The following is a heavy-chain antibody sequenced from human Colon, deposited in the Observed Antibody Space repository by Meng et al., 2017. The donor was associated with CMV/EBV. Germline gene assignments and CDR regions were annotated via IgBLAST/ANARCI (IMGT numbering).Heavy chain of an antibody. CDR1: GGSVTNNLYS. Sequence: SETLSLTCNVSGGSVTNNLYSWSWIRQPPGKGLEWIGYIYYSGSTKYNPSLKSRVTISVDMSKNQFSLNLTSVTAADTAVYYCARVVSTAGEAVDWGQGTLVTVSS. CDR3: ARVVSTAGEAVD. J-gene: IGHJ4*02. V-gene: IGHV4-61*01. D-gene: IGHD5/OR15-5a*01. CDR2: IYYSGST.